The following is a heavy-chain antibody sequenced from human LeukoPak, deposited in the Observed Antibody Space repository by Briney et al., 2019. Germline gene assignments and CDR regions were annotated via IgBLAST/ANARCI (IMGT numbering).Heavy chain of an antibody. CDR3: ARDAEYCGGDCLGY. CDR2: IYHSGST. D-gene: IGHD2-21*02. CDR1: GGSISSSNW. V-gene: IGHV4-4*02. Sequence: SETLSLTCAVSGGSISSSNWWSWVRQPPGKGLEWIGEIYHSGSTNYNPSLKNRVTISVDKSKNQFSLKLSSVTAADTAVYYCARDAEYCGGDCLGYWGQGTLVTVSS. J-gene: IGHJ4*02.